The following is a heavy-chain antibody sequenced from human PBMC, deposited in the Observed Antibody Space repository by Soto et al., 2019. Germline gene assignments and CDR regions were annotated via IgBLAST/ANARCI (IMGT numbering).Heavy chain of an antibody. J-gene: IGHJ5*02. CDR2: INHSGST. V-gene: IGHV4-34*01. D-gene: IGHD6-19*01. CDR3: ARRKWLVVGRHWFDP. CDR1: GGSFSGYY. Sequence: QVQLQQWGAGLLKPSETLSLTCAVYGGSFSGYYWSWIRQPPGKGLEWIGEINHSGSTNYNPSPKSRVTISVDTSKNQFSLKLSSVTAADTAVYYCARRKWLVVGRHWFDPWGQGTLVTVSS.